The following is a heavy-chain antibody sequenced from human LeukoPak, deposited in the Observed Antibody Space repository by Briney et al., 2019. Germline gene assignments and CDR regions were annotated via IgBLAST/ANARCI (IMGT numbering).Heavy chain of an antibody. J-gene: IGHJ4*02. CDR3: ARGPGGIRAHSFDY. Sequence: GGSLRLSCAASGFTDSSNYMSWVRQAPGKGLEWVSVIYSGGSTYYADSVKGRFTISRDNSKSTLYLQMNGLRAEDTAVYYCARGPGGIRAHSFDYWGQGTLVTVSS. CDR2: IYSGGST. CDR1: GFTDSSNY. D-gene: IGHD3-10*01. V-gene: IGHV3-53*01.